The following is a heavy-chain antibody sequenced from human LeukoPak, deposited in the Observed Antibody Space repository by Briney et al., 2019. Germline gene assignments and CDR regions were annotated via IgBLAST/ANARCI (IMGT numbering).Heavy chain of an antibody. V-gene: IGHV3-7*05. CDR2: IKEDGSEK. J-gene: IGHJ4*02. Sequence: GGSLRLSCAASGFSFSRYWMTWVRQAPGKGLEWVANIKEDGSEKNHVDSLKDRFTISRDNAKNSVFLQMNSLRAEDTAIYHCARDIRYGDSDYWGQGTLVTVSS. CDR1: GFSFSRYW. CDR3: ARDIRYGDSDY. D-gene: IGHD4-17*01.